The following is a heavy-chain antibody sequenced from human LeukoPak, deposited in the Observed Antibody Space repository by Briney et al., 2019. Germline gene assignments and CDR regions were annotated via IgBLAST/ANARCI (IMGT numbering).Heavy chain of an antibody. J-gene: IGHJ4*02. Sequence: GGSLRLSCAASGFTVSSTYLTWVRQAPGKGLEWLSVIYSGGYTYYADSMKGRFFISRDISENMVYLQMNSLSVEDTAVYFCARGRPAHYFDSWGPGTLVTVP. D-gene: IGHD6-6*01. V-gene: IGHV3-66*01. CDR3: ARGRPAHYFDS. CDR2: IYSGGYT. CDR1: GFTVSSTY.